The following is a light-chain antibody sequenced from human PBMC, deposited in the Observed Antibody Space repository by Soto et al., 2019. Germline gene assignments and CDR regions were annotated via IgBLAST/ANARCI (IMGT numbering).Light chain of an antibody. CDR1: QTILYFSNNKNF. V-gene: IGKV4-1*01. Sequence: DIVITQSADSLALSLVDRATINCKSSQTILYFSNNKNFLAWYQQKAGQPPKLLITWASTRESGVPDRFSGSGSGTDFTLTISRLQAEDVAVYYCQQYYNSITFGQGTRLEIK. J-gene: IGKJ5*01. CDR3: QQYYNSIT. CDR2: WAS.